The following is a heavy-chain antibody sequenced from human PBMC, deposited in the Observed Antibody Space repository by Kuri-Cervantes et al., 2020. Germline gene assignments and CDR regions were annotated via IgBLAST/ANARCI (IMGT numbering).Heavy chain of an antibody. CDR3: ARENFLSPQYYFDY. Sequence: GESLKISCAASGFTFSSYGMHWVRQAPGKGLEWVAVISYDGSNKYYADSVKGRFTISRDNAKNSLYLQMNSLRAEDTAVYYCARENFLSPQYYFDYWGQGTLVTVSS. V-gene: IGHV3-30*03. CDR1: GFTFSSYG. J-gene: IGHJ4*02. CDR2: ISYDGSNK.